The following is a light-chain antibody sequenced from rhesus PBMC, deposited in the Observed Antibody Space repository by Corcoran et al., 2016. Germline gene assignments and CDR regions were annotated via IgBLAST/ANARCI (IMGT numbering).Light chain of an antibody. J-gene: IGKJ2*01. CDR2: KAS. V-gene: IGKV1-22*01. Sequence: DIQMTQSPSSLSASVGDTVTITCRATQSISSWLDWYQQKPGKAPKHLIYKASSLQSGVPSMFSGSGYGTDFTLTISSLQPEDFATYYCLQYSSSPHSFVQGTKVEIK. CDR1: QSISSW. CDR3: LQYSSSPHS.